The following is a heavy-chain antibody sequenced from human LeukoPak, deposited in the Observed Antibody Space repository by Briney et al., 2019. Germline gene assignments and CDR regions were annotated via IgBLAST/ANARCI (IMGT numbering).Heavy chain of an antibody. D-gene: IGHD6-13*01. CDR3: ARHVQVAAAVSFDY. J-gene: IGHJ4*02. V-gene: IGHV4-39*01. CDR2: IYYSGST. CDR1: GGSISSSSCY. Sequence: QPSETLSLTCTVSGGSISSSSCYWGWIRQPPGKGLEWIGSIYYSGSTYYNPSLKSRVTISVDTSKNQFSLKLSSVTAADTAVYYCARHVQVAAAVSFDYWGQGTLVTVSS.